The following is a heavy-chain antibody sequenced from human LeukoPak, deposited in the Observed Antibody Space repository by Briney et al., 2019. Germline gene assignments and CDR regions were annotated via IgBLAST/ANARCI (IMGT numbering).Heavy chain of an antibody. V-gene: IGHV3-23*01. CDR2: ISGSGGST. J-gene: IGHJ4*02. CDR3: AKSQSGWYSFDY. Sequence: PGGSLRLSCAASGFTLSNYVVNWVRQAPGKGLEWVSAISGSGGSTKYADSVKGRFTISGDNSKNTLYLQMNSLRAEDTAAYYCAKSQSGWYSFDYWGQGTLVTVSS. CDR1: GFTLSNYV. D-gene: IGHD6-19*01.